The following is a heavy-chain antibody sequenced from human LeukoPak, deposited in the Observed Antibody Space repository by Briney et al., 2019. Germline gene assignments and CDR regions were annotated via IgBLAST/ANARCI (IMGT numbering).Heavy chain of an antibody. CDR2: ISGSGVST. D-gene: IGHD6-19*01. CDR3: TNQQWLVGGVDY. Sequence: SGGSLSLSCAAYGFTFSSYAMSWDRQAPGKGLEWVSAISGSGVSTYYADSVKGRFTISRDNSKNTLYLQMNSLRAEDTAVYYCTNQQWLVGGVDYWGQGTLVTVSS. V-gene: IGHV3-23*01. J-gene: IGHJ4*02. CDR1: GFTFSSYA.